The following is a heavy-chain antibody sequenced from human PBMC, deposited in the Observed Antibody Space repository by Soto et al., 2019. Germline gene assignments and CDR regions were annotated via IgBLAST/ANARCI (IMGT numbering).Heavy chain of an antibody. J-gene: IGHJ4*02. CDR2: IYHSGTD. D-gene: IGHD1-7*01. CDR3: ARAFTGTHFDY. CDR1: GGSISGHW. V-gene: IGHV4-59*11. Sequence: SETLSLTCNVSGGSISGHWWSWIRQPPGKGLEWIGSIYHSGTDNSNPSLKSRVTMSVDTSKSEFSLRLASVTAADTAVYFCARAFTGTHFDYWGQGALVTVSS.